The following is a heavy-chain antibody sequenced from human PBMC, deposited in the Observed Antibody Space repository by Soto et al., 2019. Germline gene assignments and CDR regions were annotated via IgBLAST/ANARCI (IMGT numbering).Heavy chain of an antibody. V-gene: IGHV3-30*18. Sequence: QVQLVESGGGVVQPGRSLRLSCAASGFTFNNYGMHWARQAPGKGLEWVAAISNDGSDKYYADSVKGRLTISRDNSKNTVFLQMSSLRAEDTAVYYCAKDQARAACHGIDWGQGTMVTVTS. D-gene: IGHD6-13*01. J-gene: IGHJ3*01. CDR3: AKDQARAACHGID. CDR1: GFTFNNYG. CDR2: ISNDGSDK.